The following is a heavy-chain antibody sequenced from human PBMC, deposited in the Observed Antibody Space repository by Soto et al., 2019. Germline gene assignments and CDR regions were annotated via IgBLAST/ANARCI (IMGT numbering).Heavy chain of an antibody. CDR3: ARDLRYGYNFGDWFDP. J-gene: IGHJ5*02. CDR1: GYTFTNYG. V-gene: IGHV1-18*04. D-gene: IGHD3-16*01. CDR2: ISTYNGHT. Sequence: QVQLVQSAPEVKKPGASVTVSCKASGYTFTNYGLNWLRQAPGQGPQWTGRISTYNGHTNYAQKFQGRITMTTDASTNIVSMELRSLTSDDTAVYYCARDLRYGYNFGDWFDPWGQGTLVTVSS.